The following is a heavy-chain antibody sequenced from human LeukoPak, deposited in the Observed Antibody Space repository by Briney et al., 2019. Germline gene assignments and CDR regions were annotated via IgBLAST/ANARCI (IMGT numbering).Heavy chain of an antibody. CDR2: ISTSGSTI. CDR1: GFIFSDYY. Sequence: PGGSLRLSCAASGFIFSDYYMSWIRQAPGKGLEWVSYISTSGSTIYYAGSVRGRFTISRDNAKNSLSLQMNSLRAEDTALYYCARDMVSEAGTRWGDYWGQGILVTVSS. D-gene: IGHD6-19*01. J-gene: IGHJ4*02. V-gene: IGHV3-11*04. CDR3: ARDMVSEAGTRWGDY.